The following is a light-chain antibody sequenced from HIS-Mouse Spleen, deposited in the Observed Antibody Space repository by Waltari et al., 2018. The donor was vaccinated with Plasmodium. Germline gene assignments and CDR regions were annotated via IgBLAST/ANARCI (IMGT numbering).Light chain of an antibody. CDR3: QQYNNWPPYT. Sequence: EIVITQSPATLSVSPGERATLSCRASQSVSSNLAWYQQKPGQAPRPLIYGASTRATGIPARFSGSESGTEFTLTISSMQSEDFAVYYCQQYNNWPPYTFGQGTKLEIK. J-gene: IGKJ2*01. V-gene: IGKV3-15*01. CDR1: QSVSSN. CDR2: GAS.